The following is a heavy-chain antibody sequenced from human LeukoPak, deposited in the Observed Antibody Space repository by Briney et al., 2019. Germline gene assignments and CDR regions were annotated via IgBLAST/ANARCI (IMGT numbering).Heavy chain of an antibody. CDR2: TKSKIDGGTT. Sequence: PGGSLTLACAAYGFTFSNAWTSWVRQAQGEVMEWVGCTKSKIDGGTTDYTAPVKGRFAIPREDQKNTRYPHMNSLKSADIAVYYCAWHYFDYWGRGTLVTVSS. CDR3: AWHYFDY. J-gene: IGHJ4*02. CDR1: GFTFSNAW. D-gene: IGHD5-12*01. V-gene: IGHV3-15*01.